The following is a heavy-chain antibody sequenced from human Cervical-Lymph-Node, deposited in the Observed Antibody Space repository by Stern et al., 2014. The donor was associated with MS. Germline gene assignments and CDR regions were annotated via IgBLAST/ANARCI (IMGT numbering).Heavy chain of an antibody. CDR1: GDSITSTSYY. J-gene: IGHJ5*02. V-gene: IGHV4-31*03. Sequence: QVQLQESGPGLVKPSQTLSLTCTVSGDSITSTSYYGSWLRQPPTQGLEWIVYIYYSVTTYYNTSLQSRLSVSVDTSKNQFSLKLNSVTAADTAIYYCARFRTIYDWFDPWGQGTLVTVSS. CDR2: IYYSVTT. CDR3: ARFRTIYDWFDP. D-gene: IGHD2/OR15-2a*01.